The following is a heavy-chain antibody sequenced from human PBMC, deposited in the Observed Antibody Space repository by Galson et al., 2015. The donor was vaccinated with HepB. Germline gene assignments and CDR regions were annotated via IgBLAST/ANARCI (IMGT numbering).Heavy chain of an antibody. Sequence: CAISGDSVSSNSAAWNWIRQSPSRGLEWLGRTYYRSKWYNDYAVSVKSRITINPDTSKNQFSLQLNSVTPEDTAVYYCARHSFLPTLELHVQNWFDPWGQGTLVTVSS. CDR3: ARHSFLPTLELHVQNWFDP. J-gene: IGHJ5*02. D-gene: IGHD1-7*01. CDR1: GDSVSSNSAA. V-gene: IGHV6-1*01. CDR2: TYYRSKWYN.